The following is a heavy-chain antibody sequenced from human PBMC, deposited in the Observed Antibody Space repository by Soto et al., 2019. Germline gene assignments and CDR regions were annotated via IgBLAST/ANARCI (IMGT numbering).Heavy chain of an antibody. Sequence: ASVKVSCKASGGTFSSYAISWVRQAPGQGLEWMGGIIPIFGTANYAQKLQGRVTITADESTSTAYMELSSLRSEDTAVYNCAGDPNAGTWMDYYSYVRAVWGKGTTVPVSS. CDR1: GGTFSSYA. J-gene: IGHJ6*04. D-gene: IGHD2-2*03. CDR2: IIPIFGTA. V-gene: IGHV1-69*13. CDR3: AGDPNAGTWMDYYSYVRAV.